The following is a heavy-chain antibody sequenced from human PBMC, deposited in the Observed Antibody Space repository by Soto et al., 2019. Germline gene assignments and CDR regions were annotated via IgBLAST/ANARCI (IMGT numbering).Heavy chain of an antibody. CDR2: ISGSGGST. V-gene: IGHV3-23*01. CDR1: GFTFSSYA. J-gene: IGHJ6*03. CDR3: AKDENIVVVVAATPYYYYYMDV. D-gene: IGHD2-15*01. Sequence: GGSLRLSCAASGFTFSSYAMSWFRQAPGKGLEWVSAISGSGGSTYYADSVKGRFTISRDNSKNTLYLQMNSLRAEDTAVYYCAKDENIVVVVAATPYYYYYMDVWGKGTTVTV.